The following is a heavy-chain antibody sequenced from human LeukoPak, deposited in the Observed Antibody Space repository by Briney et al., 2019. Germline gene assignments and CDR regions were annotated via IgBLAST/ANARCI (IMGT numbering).Heavy chain of an antibody. V-gene: IGHV4-59*12. Sequence: SETLSLTCTVSGGSISSYYWSWIRQSPGKGLEWIGYIYNSGSTNYNPSLKSRVTISVDTSKNQFSLKLSSVTAADTAVYYCARVARKQVDPWGQGTLVTVSS. CDR2: IYNSGST. CDR1: GGSISSYY. D-gene: IGHD1-14*01. CDR3: ARVARKQVDP. J-gene: IGHJ5*02.